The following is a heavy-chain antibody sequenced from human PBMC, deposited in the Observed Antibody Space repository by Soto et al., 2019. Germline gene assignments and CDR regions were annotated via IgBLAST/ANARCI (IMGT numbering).Heavy chain of an antibody. D-gene: IGHD3-3*01. V-gene: IGHV3-74*01. CDR2: INSDGSST. Sequence: PGGSLRLSCAASGFTFSSYWMHWVRQAPGRGLVWVSRINSDGSSTSYADSVKGRFTISRDNAKNTLYLQMNSLRAEDTAVYYCARDEYYDFWSGYSGRAFDIWGQGKMVTVSS. CDR3: ARDEYYDFWSGYSGRAFDI. CDR1: GFTFSSYW. J-gene: IGHJ3*02.